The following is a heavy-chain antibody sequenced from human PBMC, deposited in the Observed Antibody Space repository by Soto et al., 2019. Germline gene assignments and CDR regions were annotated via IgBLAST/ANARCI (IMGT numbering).Heavy chain of an antibody. D-gene: IGHD4-4*01. CDR2: IYYSGST. CDR3: ARQRDYSPYFDD. CDR1: GGSINSYY. Sequence: SETLSLTCTVSGGSINSYYWSWIRQPPGKGLEWIGYIYYSGSTNYNPSLKSRVTMSVDTSKKKFSLKLSSVTAADTAVYYCARQRDYSPYFDDWGQGTQVTVSS. J-gene: IGHJ4*02. V-gene: IGHV4-59*08.